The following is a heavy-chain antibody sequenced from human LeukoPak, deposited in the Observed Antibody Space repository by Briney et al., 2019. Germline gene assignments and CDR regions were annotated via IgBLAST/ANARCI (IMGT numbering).Heavy chain of an antibody. CDR2: ITAGTTHI. Sequence: GGSLRLSCAASGFTFSPCAMTWVRRAPGKGLEWVSTITAGTTHIYYADSVKGRFTTSRDDAKTSLYLQLSSLRTEDTAVYYCARDGSGWSRDYWGQGTLVTVSS. D-gene: IGHD6-13*01. V-gene: IGHV3-21*01. CDR3: ARDGSGWSRDY. J-gene: IGHJ4*02. CDR1: GFTFSPCA.